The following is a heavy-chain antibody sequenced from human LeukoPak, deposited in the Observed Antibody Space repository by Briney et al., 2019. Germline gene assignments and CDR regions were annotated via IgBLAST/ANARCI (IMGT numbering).Heavy chain of an antibody. Sequence: GGSLRLSCAASGFTFSSYSMNWVRQAPGKGLEWVSSISSSSSYIYYADSVKGRFTISRDNAKNSLYLQMNSLRAEDTGVYYCARDLTPTVTTSAYWGQGTLVTVSS. V-gene: IGHV3-21*01. CDR1: GFTFSSYS. CDR3: ARDLTPTVTTSAY. CDR2: ISSSSSYI. D-gene: IGHD4-17*01. J-gene: IGHJ4*02.